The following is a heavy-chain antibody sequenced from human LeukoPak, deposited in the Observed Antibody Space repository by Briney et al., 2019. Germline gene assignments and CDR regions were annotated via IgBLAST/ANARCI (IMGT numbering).Heavy chain of an antibody. V-gene: IGHV3-21*01. J-gene: IGHJ4*02. Sequence: GGSLGLSCAASGFTFSSYSMNWVRQAPGEGLEWVSSISSSSDYIYYADSVKGRFTISRDNAKNSLYLQMNSLRAEDTAVYYCARDRDTAMVLYYFDYWGQGTLVTVSS. CDR3: ARDRDTAMVLYYFDY. CDR2: ISSSSDYI. CDR1: GFTFSSYS. D-gene: IGHD5-18*01.